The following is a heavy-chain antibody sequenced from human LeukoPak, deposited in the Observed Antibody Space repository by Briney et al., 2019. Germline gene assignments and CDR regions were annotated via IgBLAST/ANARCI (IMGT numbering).Heavy chain of an antibody. V-gene: IGHV1-69*13. J-gene: IGHJ4*02. Sequence: SVKVSCKASGGTFSSYAISWVRQAPGQGLEWMGGIIPIFGTANYAQKFQGRVTITADESTSTAYMELSSLRSEDTAVYYCASYYDSSGYLTPDYWGQGTLVTVSS. CDR1: GGTFSSYA. CDR2: IIPIFGTA. CDR3: ASYYDSSGYLTPDY. D-gene: IGHD3-22*01.